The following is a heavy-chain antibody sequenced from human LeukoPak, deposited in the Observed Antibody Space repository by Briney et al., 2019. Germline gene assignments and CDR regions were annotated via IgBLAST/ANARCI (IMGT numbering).Heavy chain of an antibody. CDR1: GFIFTTYN. CDR2: ITSSSNYK. CDR3: AREDDFWSGYYSDY. J-gene: IGHJ4*02. V-gene: IGHV3-21*01. Sequence: PGGSLRLSCAASGFIFTTYNMNWVRQAPGKGLEWVSSITSSSNYKYYADSVKGRFTISRDNAKNSLYLQMNSLRAEDTAVYYCAREDDFWSGYYSDYWGQGTLVTVSS. D-gene: IGHD3-3*01.